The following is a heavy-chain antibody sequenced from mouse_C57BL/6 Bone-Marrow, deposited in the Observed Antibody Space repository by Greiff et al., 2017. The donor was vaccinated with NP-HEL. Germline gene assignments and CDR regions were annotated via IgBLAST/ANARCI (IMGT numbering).Heavy chain of an antibody. CDR3: ARGYYSNYGGFAY. V-gene: IGHV1-19*01. CDR1: GYTFTDYY. D-gene: IGHD2-5*01. J-gene: IGHJ3*01. CDR2: INPYNGGT. Sequence: EVQRVESGPVLVKPGASVKMSCKASGYTFTDYYMNWVKQSHGKSLEWIGVINPYNGGTSYNQKFKGKATLTVDKSSSTAYMELNSLTSEDSAVYYCARGYYSNYGGFAYWGQGTLVTVSA.